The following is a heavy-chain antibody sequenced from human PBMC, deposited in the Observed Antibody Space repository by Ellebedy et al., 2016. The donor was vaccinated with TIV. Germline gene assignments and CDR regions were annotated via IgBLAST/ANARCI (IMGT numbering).Heavy chain of an antibody. D-gene: IGHD1-14*01. CDR2: IYGGSDTT. Sequence: GESLKISCEASGFTVRSSYMSWVRQAPGRGLECVAFIYGGSDTTFYPDSVKGRFTISRENAKNSLYLQMNSLRAGDTAVYYCAIATEGLDYWGQGTLVTVSS. CDR1: GFTVRSSY. V-gene: IGHV3-53*01. CDR3: AIATEGLDY. J-gene: IGHJ4*02.